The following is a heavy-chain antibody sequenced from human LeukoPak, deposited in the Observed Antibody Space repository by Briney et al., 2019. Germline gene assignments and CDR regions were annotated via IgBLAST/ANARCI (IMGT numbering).Heavy chain of an antibody. D-gene: IGHD1-26*01. J-gene: IGHJ4*02. CDR2: IYHSGST. Sequence: SGTLSLTCAVSGGSISSSNWWSWVRQPPGKGLEWIGEIYHSGSTNYNPSLKSRVTISVDKSKNQFSLKLSSVTAADTAVYYCARAGGSGSYYDNLRRYYFDYWGQGTLVTVSS. CDR3: ARAGGSGSYYDNLRRYYFDY. CDR1: GGSISSSNW. V-gene: IGHV4-4*02.